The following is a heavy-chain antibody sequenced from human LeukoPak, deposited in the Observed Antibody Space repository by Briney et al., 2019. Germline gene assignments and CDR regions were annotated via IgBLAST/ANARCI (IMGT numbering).Heavy chain of an antibody. CDR2: ISGSGGST. J-gene: IGHJ5*02. Sequence: PGGSLRLSCAASGFTFSSYAMSWVRQAPGKGPEWVSAISGSGGSTYYADSVKGRFTISRDNSKNTLYLQMNSLRAEDTAVYYCAKGLTIFGNNWFDPCGQGTLVTVSS. CDR1: GFTFSSYA. CDR3: AKGLTIFGNNWFDP. V-gene: IGHV3-23*01. D-gene: IGHD3-3*01.